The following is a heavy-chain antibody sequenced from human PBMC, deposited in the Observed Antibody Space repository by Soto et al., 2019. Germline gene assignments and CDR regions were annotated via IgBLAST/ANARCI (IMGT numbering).Heavy chain of an antibody. V-gene: IGHV3-33*01. Sequence: VGSLRLSCAASGFTFRSYGMHWVRQAPGKGLEWVAVIWYDESNKYHADSVKGRFTISRDNSKNTLYLQMNSLRAEDTAVYYCARTYGSGSYHFNFFDYWGQGT. J-gene: IGHJ4*02. CDR2: IWYDESNK. CDR3: ARTYGSGSYHFNFFDY. CDR1: GFTFRSYG. D-gene: IGHD3-10*01.